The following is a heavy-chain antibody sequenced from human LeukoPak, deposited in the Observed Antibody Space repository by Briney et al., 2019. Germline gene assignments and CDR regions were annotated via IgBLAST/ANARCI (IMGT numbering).Heavy chain of an antibody. J-gene: IGHJ3*02. CDR1: GGSISSGDYY. CDR3: ARQTPGITMIVVAVDGAFDI. D-gene: IGHD3-22*01. V-gene: IGHV4-30-4*01. Sequence: SETLSLTCTVSGGSISSGDYYWSWLRQPPGKGLEWFGYIYYSGSTYDNPSLKSRVTISVDTSKNQFSLKLSSVTAADTAVYYCARQTPGITMIVVAVDGAFDIWGQGTMVTVSS. CDR2: IYYSGST.